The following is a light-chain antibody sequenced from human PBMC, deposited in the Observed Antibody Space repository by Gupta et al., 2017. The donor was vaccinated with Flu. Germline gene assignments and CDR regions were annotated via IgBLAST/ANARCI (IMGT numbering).Light chain of an antibody. Sequence: DIQMSQSPSYMSAYVGDRVTITGRASQGIGNDLGWYQQKPGKATKRRSYAASSLQGGVPSRFSGSRSETDFTLTISSLQPEDFGTYYCLQHNSYPLTFGQGTMVDIK. CDR3: LQHNSYPLT. V-gene: IGKV1-17*01. CDR1: QGIGND. J-gene: IGKJ1*01. CDR2: AAS.